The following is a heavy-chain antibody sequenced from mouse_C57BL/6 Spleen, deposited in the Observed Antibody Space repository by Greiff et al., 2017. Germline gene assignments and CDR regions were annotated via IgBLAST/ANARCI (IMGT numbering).Heavy chain of an antibody. D-gene: IGHD3-2*02. V-gene: IGHV14-2*01. J-gene: IGHJ3*01. Sequence: EVQLQQSGAELVKPGASVKLSCTASGFNIKDYYMHWVKQRTEQGLEWIGRIDPEDGETKYAPKFQGKATIAVDTSSNAAYLRLSSLTSEDAADYYCARETAQVSFAYWGQGTLVTVSA. CDR2: IDPEDGET. CDR1: GFNIKDYY. CDR3: ARETAQVSFAY.